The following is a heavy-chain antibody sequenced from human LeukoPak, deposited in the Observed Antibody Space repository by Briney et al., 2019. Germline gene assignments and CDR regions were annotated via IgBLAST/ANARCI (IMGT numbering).Heavy chain of an antibody. V-gene: IGHV1-69*13. Sequence: ASVKVSCKASGGTFSSYAISWVRQAPGQGLEWMGGIIPIFGTANYAQKFQGRVTITADESTRPAYMELGSVRSEDTAVYYCARFGMEWLLYRTYYYYYGMDVWGQATTVTVSS. CDR2: IIPIFGTA. CDR3: ARFGMEWLLYRTYYYYYGMDV. CDR1: GGTFSSYA. D-gene: IGHD3-3*01. J-gene: IGHJ6*02.